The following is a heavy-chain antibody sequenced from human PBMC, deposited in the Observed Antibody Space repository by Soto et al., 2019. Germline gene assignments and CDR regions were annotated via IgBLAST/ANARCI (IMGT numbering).Heavy chain of an antibody. D-gene: IGHD6-19*01. V-gene: IGHV3-21*01. J-gene: IGHJ4*02. CDR3: ARGSAEAGTAAIDH. CDR2: ISSSSSYI. Sequence: EVQLVESGGGLVKHGGSLRLSCAASGFTFSNYNMNWVRQAPGKGLEWVSSISSSSSYIYYADSVKGRFTISRDNAKNSLYLQMNSLRAEDTAVYYCARGSAEAGTAAIDHWGQGTLVTVSS. CDR1: GFTFSNYN.